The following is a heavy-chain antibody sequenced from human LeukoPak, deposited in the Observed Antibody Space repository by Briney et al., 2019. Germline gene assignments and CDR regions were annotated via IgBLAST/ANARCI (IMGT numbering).Heavy chain of an antibody. J-gene: IGHJ5*02. V-gene: IGHV4-59*12. CDR1: GGSISSYY. CDR3: AREGLGWFDP. Sequence: SETLSLTCTVSGGSISSYYWSWIRQPPGKGLEWIGYIYYSGSTSYNPSLKSRVTISVDTSKNQFSLKLGSVTAADTAVYYCAREGLGWFDPWGQGTLVTVSS. CDR2: IYYSGST. D-gene: IGHD3-16*01.